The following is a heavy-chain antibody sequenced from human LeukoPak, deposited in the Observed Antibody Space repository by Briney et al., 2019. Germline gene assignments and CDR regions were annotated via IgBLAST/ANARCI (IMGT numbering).Heavy chain of an antibody. CDR2: IYSGGST. Sequence: GGSLRLSCLTSGFTLSTNAMSWVRQAPGKGLEWVSVIYSGGSTYYADSVKGRFTISRDNSKNTLYLQMNSLRAEDTAVYYCARDPTAMGPDAFDIWGQGTMVTVSS. CDR1: GFTLSTNA. V-gene: IGHV3-53*01. CDR3: ARDPTAMGPDAFDI. J-gene: IGHJ3*02. D-gene: IGHD5-18*01.